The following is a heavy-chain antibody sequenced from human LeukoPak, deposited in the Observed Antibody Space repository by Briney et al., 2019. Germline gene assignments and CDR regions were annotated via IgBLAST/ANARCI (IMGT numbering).Heavy chain of an antibody. D-gene: IGHD3-3*01. CDR1: GGSFSGYY. CDR2: INHSGST. Sequence: KSSETLSLTCAVYGGSFSGYYWGWIRQPPGKGLEWIGEINHSGSTNYNPSLKSRVTISVDTSKNQFSLKLSSVTAADTAVYYCARTSRFDFWSGEKYYFDYWGQGTLVTVSS. V-gene: IGHV4-34*01. CDR3: ARTSRFDFWSGEKYYFDY. J-gene: IGHJ4*02.